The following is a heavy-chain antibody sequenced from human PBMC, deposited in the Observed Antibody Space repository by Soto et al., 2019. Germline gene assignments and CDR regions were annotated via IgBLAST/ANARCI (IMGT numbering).Heavy chain of an antibody. V-gene: IGHV3-21*01. D-gene: IGHD3-3*01. J-gene: IGHJ6*02. CDR2: ISSSSLYI. CDR1: GFTFSNYT. Sequence: GGSLRLSCAASGFTFSNYTMNWVRQAPGKGLEWVSAISSSSLYIYYADSVEGRFTISRDNAKKSLYLQMNSLGAEDTAVYYCARANYDFWSGSSNYFGMDVWGQGPAVTLSS. CDR3: ARANYDFWSGSSNYFGMDV.